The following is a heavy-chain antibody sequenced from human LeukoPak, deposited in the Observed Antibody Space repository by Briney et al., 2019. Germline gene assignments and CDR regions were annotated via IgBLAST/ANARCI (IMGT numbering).Heavy chain of an antibody. Sequence: SGPVLVKPTETLTLTCTVSGFSLSNARMGVSWIRQPPGKALEWIAHIFSNDEKSYSTSLKSRLTISKDTSKSQVVLTMTNMDPVDTATYYCARINYYDSSGYYYPLLFDYWGQGTLVTVSS. J-gene: IGHJ4*02. CDR3: ARINYYDSSGYYYPLLFDY. CDR1: GFSLSNARMG. CDR2: IFSNDEK. D-gene: IGHD3-22*01. V-gene: IGHV2-26*01.